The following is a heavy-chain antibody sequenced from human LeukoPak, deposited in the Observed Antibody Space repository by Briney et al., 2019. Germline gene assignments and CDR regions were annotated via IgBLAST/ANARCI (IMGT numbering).Heavy chain of an antibody. CDR2: INHSGIT. CDR3: ARVFKLLGDYVWGSYRPPNSYFDY. J-gene: IGHJ4*02. V-gene: IGHV4-34*01. D-gene: IGHD3-16*02. CDR1: GGSFSGYY. Sequence: SETLSLTCAVYGGSFSGYYWSWIRQPPGKGLEWIGEINHSGITNYNPSLKSRVTISVDTSKNQFSLKLSSVTAADTAVYYCARVFKLLGDYVWGSYRPPNSYFDYWGQGTLVTVSS.